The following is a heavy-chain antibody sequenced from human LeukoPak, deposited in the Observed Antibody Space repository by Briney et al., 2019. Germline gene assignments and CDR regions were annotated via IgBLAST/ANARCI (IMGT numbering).Heavy chain of an antibody. J-gene: IGHJ3*02. Sequence: GGSLRLSCAASGFTFSSYSMNWVRQAPGKGLEWVSSISSSSSYIYYADSVKGRFTISRDNAKNSLYLQMNSLRAEDTAVYYCARLTVYSIAADDAFDIWGQGTMVTVSS. CDR2: ISSSSSYI. D-gene: IGHD6-13*01. CDR3: ARLTVYSIAADDAFDI. V-gene: IGHV3-21*01. CDR1: GFTFSSYS.